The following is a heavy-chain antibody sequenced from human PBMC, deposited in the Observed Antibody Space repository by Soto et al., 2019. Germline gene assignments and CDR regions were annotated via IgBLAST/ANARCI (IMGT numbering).Heavy chain of an antibody. J-gene: IGHJ4*02. CDR3: ARASTYYDFWSGYSYFDY. D-gene: IGHD3-3*01. CDR2: INPNSGST. Sequence: QVQLVQSGAEVKKPGASVKVSCKASGYTFTGYYMHWVRQAPGQGLEWMGWINPNSGSTNYAQKFQGWVTMTRDTSISTAYMELSRLRSDDTAVYYCARASTYYDFWSGYSYFDYWGQGTLVTVSS. CDR1: GYTFTGYY. V-gene: IGHV1-2*04.